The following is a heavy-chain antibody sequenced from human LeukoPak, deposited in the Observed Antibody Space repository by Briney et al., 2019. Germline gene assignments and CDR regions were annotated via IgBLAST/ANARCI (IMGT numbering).Heavy chain of an antibody. D-gene: IGHD5-24*01. V-gene: IGHV3-30*04. CDR2: ISYDGSNK. Sequence: GGSLRLSCAAYGFTFSSYAMHWVRQAPGKGLEWVAVISYDGSNKYYADSVKGRFTISRDNSKNTLYLQMNSLRAEDTAAYYCAREWGDGYNNFDYWGQGTLVTVSS. J-gene: IGHJ4*02. CDR1: GFTFSSYA. CDR3: AREWGDGYNNFDY.